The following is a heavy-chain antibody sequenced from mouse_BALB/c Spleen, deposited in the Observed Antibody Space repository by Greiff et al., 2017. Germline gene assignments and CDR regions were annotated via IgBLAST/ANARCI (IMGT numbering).Heavy chain of an antibody. CDR2: ISSGSSTI. CDR1: GFTFSSFG. CDR3: ARSDEGWFAY. J-gene: IGHJ3*01. V-gene: IGHV5-17*02. Sequence: EVKLMESGGGLVQPGGSRKLSCAASGFTFSSFGMHWVRQAPEKGLEWVAYISSGSSTIYYADTVKGRFTISRDNPKNTLFLQMTSLRSEDTAMYYCARSDEGWFAYWGQGTLVTVSA.